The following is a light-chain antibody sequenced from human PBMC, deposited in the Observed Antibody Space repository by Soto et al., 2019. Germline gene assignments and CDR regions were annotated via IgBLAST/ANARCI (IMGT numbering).Light chain of an antibody. J-gene: IGLJ2*01. Sequence: QSVLTQPASVSGSLGQSITISCTGTSTDVGDYKFVAWYQQHPGKAPKLMIYEVNNRPSGVSDRFSGSGSKSGNTASLTISGLQAEDEADYVCSLDTSSRTLVVFGGGTKVTVL. CDR3: SLDTSSRTLVV. CDR1: STDVGDYKF. CDR2: EVN. V-gene: IGLV2-14*01.